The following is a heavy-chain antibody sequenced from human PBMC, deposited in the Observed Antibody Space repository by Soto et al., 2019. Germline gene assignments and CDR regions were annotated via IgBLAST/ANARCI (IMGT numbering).Heavy chain of an antibody. CDR1: GYTFTSYY. J-gene: IGHJ3*02. V-gene: IGHV1-46*01. CDR2: INPSGGST. CDR3: ARDPDRYCSGGSCYSDAFDI. Sequence: GASVKVSCKASGYTFTSYYMHWVRQAPGQGLEWMGIINPSGGSTSYAQKFQGRVTMTRDTSTSTVYMELSSLRSEDTAVYYCARDPDRYCSGGSCYSDAFDIWGQGTMVTVSS. D-gene: IGHD2-15*01.